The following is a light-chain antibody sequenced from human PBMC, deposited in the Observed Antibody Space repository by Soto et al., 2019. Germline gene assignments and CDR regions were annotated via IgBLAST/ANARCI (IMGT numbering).Light chain of an antibody. Sequence: QSALTQPASVSGSPGQSITISCTGTSSDVGGYNFVSWYQQHPGKAPKLMIYEVSKRPSGVPDRFSGSKSGNTASLTVSGLQAEDEADYYCNSYAGRNNVFGTGTKVTVL. V-gene: IGLV2-8*01. CDR3: NSYAGRNNV. J-gene: IGLJ1*01. CDR2: EVS. CDR1: SSDVGGYNF.